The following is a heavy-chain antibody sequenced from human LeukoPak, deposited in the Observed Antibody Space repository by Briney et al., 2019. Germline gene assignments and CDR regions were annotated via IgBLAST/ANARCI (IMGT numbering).Heavy chain of an antibody. CDR1: GGSFSGYY. V-gene: IGHV4-34*01. Sequence: SETLSLTCAVYGGSFSGYYWSWIRQPPGKGLEWIGEINHSGSTNYNPSLKSRVTISVDTSKNQFSLKLSSVTAADTAVYYCARGLRSYYDSRGIWGQGTMVTVSS. CDR3: ARGLRSYYDSRGI. J-gene: IGHJ3*02. D-gene: IGHD3-22*01. CDR2: INHSGST.